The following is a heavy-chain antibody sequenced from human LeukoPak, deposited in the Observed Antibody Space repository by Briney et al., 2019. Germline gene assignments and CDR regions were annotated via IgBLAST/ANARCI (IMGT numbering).Heavy chain of an antibody. Sequence: ASVKVSCKASGYTFTNYAMNWVRQAPGQGLEFMGWIHPSTGNPTYAQGFTGRFVFSLDTSVSTTYLQITSLKAEDTVVYFCARAFQSLGGLSLPDYWGQGTLVTVSS. D-gene: IGHD3-16*02. CDR3: ARAFQSLGGLSLPDY. J-gene: IGHJ4*02. CDR1: GYTFTNYA. CDR2: IHPSTGNP. V-gene: IGHV7-4-1*02.